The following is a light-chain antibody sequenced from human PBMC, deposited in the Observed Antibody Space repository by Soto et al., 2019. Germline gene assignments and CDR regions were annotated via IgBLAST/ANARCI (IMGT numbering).Light chain of an antibody. CDR3: HQYGSLLRT. CDR1: QSVSSNY. V-gene: IGKV3-20*01. CDR2: GAS. Sequence: EIVLTQSPGTLSLSPGERATLSCRASQSVSSNYLAWYQQKPGQAPRLLIYGASSRASGIPDRFSGSGSGTYFTLTTSRLEPEDFAVYYCHQYGSLLRTFGQGTKLEIK. J-gene: IGKJ2*01.